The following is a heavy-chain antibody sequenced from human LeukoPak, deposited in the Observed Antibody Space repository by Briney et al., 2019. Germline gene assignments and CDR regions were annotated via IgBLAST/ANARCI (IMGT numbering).Heavy chain of an antibody. D-gene: IGHD3-22*01. CDR1: GYTFTSYG. CDR2: ISAYNGNT. V-gene: IGHV1-18*01. Sequence: ASVKVSCKASGYTFTSYGISWVRQAPGQGLEWMGWISAYNGNTNYAQKLQGRVTMTTDTSTSTAYMELRSLRSDDTAVYYCARGREYYYDSSGYREVGPVDYWGQGTLVTVSS. CDR3: ARGREYYYDSSGYREVGPVDY. J-gene: IGHJ4*02.